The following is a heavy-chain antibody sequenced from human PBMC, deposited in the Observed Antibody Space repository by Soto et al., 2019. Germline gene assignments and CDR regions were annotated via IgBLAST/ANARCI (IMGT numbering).Heavy chain of an antibody. V-gene: IGHV4-39*01. D-gene: IGHD3-9*01. J-gene: IGHJ5*02. CDR3: ARRSGYVLRYFDWLGGETPNWFDP. CDR1: GGSISSSSYY. Sequence: SETLSLTCTVSGGSISSSSYYWGWIRQPPGKGLEWIGSIYYSGSTYYNPSLKSRVTISVDTSKNQFSLKLSSVTAADTAVYYCARRSGYVLRYFDWLGGETPNWFDPWGQGTLVT. CDR2: IYYSGST.